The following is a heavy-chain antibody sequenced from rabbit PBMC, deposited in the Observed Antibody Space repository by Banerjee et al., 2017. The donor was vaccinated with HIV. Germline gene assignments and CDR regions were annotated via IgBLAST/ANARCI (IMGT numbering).Heavy chain of an antibody. Sequence: QEQLVESGGGLVKPGASLTLTCTASGFDLSSSYYMCWVRQAPGKGLEWIACSYTSGGNTWYASWVNGRFTISRDNAQNAVFLQMTSLTAADTATYFCVRFGTYNDLWGPGTLVTVS. CDR1: GFDLSSSYY. D-gene: IGHD2-1*01. J-gene: IGHJ6*01. CDR2: SYTSGGNT. CDR3: VRFGTYNDL. V-gene: IGHV1S43*01.